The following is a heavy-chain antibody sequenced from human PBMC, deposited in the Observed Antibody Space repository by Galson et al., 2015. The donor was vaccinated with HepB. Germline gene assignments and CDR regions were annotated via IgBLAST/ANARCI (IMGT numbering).Heavy chain of an antibody. Sequence: SVKVSCKASGGTFSSYAISWVRQAPGQGLEWMGGIIPISGTANYAQKFQGRVTITADESTSTAYMELSSLRSEDTAVYYCAMGITMVRGVSDWYFDLWGRGTLVTVSS. D-gene: IGHD3-10*01. J-gene: IGHJ2*01. V-gene: IGHV1-69*13. CDR1: GGTFSSYA. CDR2: IIPISGTA. CDR3: AMGITMVRGVSDWYFDL.